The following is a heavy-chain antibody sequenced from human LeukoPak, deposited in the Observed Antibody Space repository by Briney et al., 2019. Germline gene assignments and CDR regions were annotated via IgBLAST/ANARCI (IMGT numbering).Heavy chain of an antibody. CDR2: INGSGGST. Sequence: GGSLRLSCAASGFTFSSYAMSWVRQAPGKGLEWVSAINGSGGSTYYADSVKGRFTISRDNSKNTLYLQINSLRAEDTAVYYCAKEGGGDIVVVPAAFAHAFDIWGQGTMVTVSS. CDR3: AKEGGGDIVVVPAAFAHAFDI. V-gene: IGHV3-23*01. CDR1: GFTFSSYA. J-gene: IGHJ3*02. D-gene: IGHD2-2*01.